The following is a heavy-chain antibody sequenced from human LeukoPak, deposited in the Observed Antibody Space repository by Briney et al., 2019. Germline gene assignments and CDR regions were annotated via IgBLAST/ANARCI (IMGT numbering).Heavy chain of an antibody. CDR1: GFTFSRYS. V-gene: IGHV3-48*01. Sequence: GGSLRLSCAASGFTFSRYSMNWVRQAPGKGLEWVSYISSSSSTIYYADSVKGRFTISRDNAKNSLYLQMNSLRAEDTAVYYCARGVGAVVRGFDYWGQGTLVTVSS. CDR3: ARGVGAVVRGFDY. D-gene: IGHD1-26*01. CDR2: ISSSSSTI. J-gene: IGHJ4*02.